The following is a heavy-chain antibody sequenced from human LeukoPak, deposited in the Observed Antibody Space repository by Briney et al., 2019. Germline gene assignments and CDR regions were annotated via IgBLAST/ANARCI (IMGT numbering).Heavy chain of an antibody. Sequence: PSETLSLTCTVSSGSISSGAYSWTWHRQPPGKGLEWIGSSIYYSGTTYYNPSLKSRVTISVDTSKNQFSLKLSSVTAADTAVYYCARRRDYWVIDYWGQGTLVTVSS. CDR3: ARRRDYWVIDY. CDR1: SGSISSGAYS. V-gene: IGHV4-30-2*03. D-gene: IGHD2-8*02. CDR2: SIYYSGTT. J-gene: IGHJ4*02.